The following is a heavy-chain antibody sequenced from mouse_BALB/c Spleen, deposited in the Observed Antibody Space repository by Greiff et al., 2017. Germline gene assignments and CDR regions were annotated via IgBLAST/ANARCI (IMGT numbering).Heavy chain of an antibody. D-gene: IGHD2-1*01. CDR3: ARSGGNYETY. V-gene: IGHV1S127*01. Sequence: QVQLQQSGPQLVRPGASVKISCKASGYSFTSYWMHWVKQRPGQGLEWIGMIDPSDSETRLNQKFKDKATLTVDKSSSTAYMQLSSPTSEDSAVYYCARSGGNYETYWGQGTLVTVSA. CDR1: GYSFTSYW. CDR2: IDPSDSET. J-gene: IGHJ3*01.